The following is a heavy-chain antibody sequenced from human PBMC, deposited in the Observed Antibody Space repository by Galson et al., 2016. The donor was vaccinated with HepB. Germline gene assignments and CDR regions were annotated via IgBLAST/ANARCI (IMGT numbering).Heavy chain of an antibody. D-gene: IGHD5/OR15-5a*01. CDR2: IWYDGINK. V-gene: IGHV3-33*01. CDR3: ARAPRKSVYDIRAFDI. CDR1: GFTFSNYG. Sequence: SLRLSCAASGFTFSNYGMHWVRQAPGKGLEWVAVIWYDGINKYYADSVKGRLPISRDNSKNTHYLQMNSLRAEDTAVYYCARAPRKSVYDIRAFDIWGQGTMVTVSS. J-gene: IGHJ3*02.